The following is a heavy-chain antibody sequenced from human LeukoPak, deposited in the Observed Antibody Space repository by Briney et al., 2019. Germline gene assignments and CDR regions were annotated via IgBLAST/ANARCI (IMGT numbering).Heavy chain of an antibody. Sequence: GGSLRLSCAASGFTFSSYSMNWVRQAPGKGLEWVSSISSSSSYIYYADSVKGRFTISRDNAKNSLYLQMNSLRAEDTAVYYCARDFYGSGSHQFDYWGQGTLVTVSS. CDR3: ARDFYGSGSHQFDY. V-gene: IGHV3-21*01. CDR1: GFTFSSYS. D-gene: IGHD3-10*01. CDR2: ISSSSSYI. J-gene: IGHJ4*02.